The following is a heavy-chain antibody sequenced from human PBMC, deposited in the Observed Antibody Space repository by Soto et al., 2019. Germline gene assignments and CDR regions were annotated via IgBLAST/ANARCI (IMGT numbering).Heavy chain of an antibody. J-gene: IGHJ5*02. V-gene: IGHV3-66*01. CDR3: AREGGSLNWFDP. CDR2: IYSGNRT. Sequence: PGGSLRLSCAASGFTVSSNYMSWVRQAPGKGLERISVIYSGNRTYYADSVKGKYTISRDNYKNTIYLQMNSLRDEDTAVYYCAREGGSLNWFDPWGQGTLVIVSS. CDR1: GFTVSSNY. D-gene: IGHD1-26*01.